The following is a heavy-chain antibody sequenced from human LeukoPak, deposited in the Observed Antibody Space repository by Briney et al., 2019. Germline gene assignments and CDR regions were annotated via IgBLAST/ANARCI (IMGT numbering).Heavy chain of an antibody. J-gene: IGHJ4*02. D-gene: IGHD6-13*01. CDR2: IYPGDFDT. CDR1: GYRFTSYW. V-gene: IGHV5-51*01. Sequence: GESLKISCKGSGYRFTSYWIGWVRQMPGKGLEWMGIIYPGDFDTKYSPSFQGQVTISADKSISTAYLQWSSLKASDTAMYYCARPSSSTWYSSPLGYWGQGTLVTVSS. CDR3: ARPSSSTWYSSPLGY.